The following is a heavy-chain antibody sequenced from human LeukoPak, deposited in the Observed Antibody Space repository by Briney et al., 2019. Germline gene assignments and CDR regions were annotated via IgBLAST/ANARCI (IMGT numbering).Heavy chain of an antibody. J-gene: IGHJ4*02. V-gene: IGHV3-23*01. D-gene: IGHD3-16*01. CDR3: ARAMDDYVWGSPGDY. CDR2: ISGSGGST. CDR1: GFTFSSYA. Sequence: PGGSLRLSCAASGFTFSSYAMSWVRRAPGKGLEWVSSISGSGGSTYYADSVKGRFTISRDNSKNTLYLQMNSLRAEDTAVYYCARAMDDYVWGSPGDYWGQGTLVTVSS.